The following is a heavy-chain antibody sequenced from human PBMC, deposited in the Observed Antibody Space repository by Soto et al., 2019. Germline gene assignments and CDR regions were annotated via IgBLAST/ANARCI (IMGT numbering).Heavy chain of an antibody. V-gene: IGHV3-23*01. CDR2: ISGSGGRT. D-gene: IGHD6-13*01. Sequence: EVQLLESGGGLVQPGGSLRLSCAASGFTFSSFAVSWVRQAPGKGLEWVSAISGSGGRTYYADSVKGRFTISRDNSKSTIYLQMNSLRVDDTAVYYCAKDPSGATSWYYWYFVLWGRGTLVTVSS. CDR3: AKDPSGATSWYYWYFVL. CDR1: GFTFSSFA. J-gene: IGHJ2*01.